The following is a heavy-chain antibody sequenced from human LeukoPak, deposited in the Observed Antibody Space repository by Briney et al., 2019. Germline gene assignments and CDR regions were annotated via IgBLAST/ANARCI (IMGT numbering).Heavy chain of an antibody. V-gene: IGHV3-7*05. CDR2: IHEDGSDK. J-gene: IGHJ3*02. Sequence: GGSLRLSCVVSGFTFSSYWMNWVRQAPGKGLEWVANIHEDGSDKYYVDSVKGRFTISRDNAKNSLYLQMSSLRAEDTALYYCARTLRLGTPRAFDIWGRGTMVTVSS. CDR1: GFTFSSYW. D-gene: IGHD1-14*01. CDR3: ARTLRLGTPRAFDI.